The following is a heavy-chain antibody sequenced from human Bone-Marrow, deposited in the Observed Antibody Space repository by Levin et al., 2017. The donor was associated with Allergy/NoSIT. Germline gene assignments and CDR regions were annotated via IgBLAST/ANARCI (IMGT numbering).Heavy chain of an antibody. CDR1: GFSLSTSGVG. Sequence: SGPTLVKPTQTLTLTCTFSGFSLSTSGVGVGWIRQPPGKALEWLTLIYWDGERYTPSLKSRLTITKDTSKNQVVLTMTNLDPVDTATYYCVHKGQLVHFDYWGQGTLVTVSS. CDR3: VHKGQLVHFDY. CDR2: IYWDGE. J-gene: IGHJ4*02. D-gene: IGHD6-13*01. V-gene: IGHV2-5*02.